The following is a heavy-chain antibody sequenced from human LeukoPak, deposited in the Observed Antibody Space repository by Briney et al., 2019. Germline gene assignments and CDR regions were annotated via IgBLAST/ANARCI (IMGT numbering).Heavy chain of an antibody. CDR3: GRSPTYELGVDY. J-gene: IGHJ4*02. D-gene: IGHD7-27*01. Sequence: PSETLSLSCSVSGCSISSTTYCWGWIRQRPGKGLEWVGGFYFGGSSYSGPSLKSRATTSIDTSKNQFSQNLSSVTAADTAVYYCGRSPTYELGVDYWGQGTLVTVSS. CDR1: GCSISSTTYC. CDR2: FYFGGSS. V-gene: IGHV4-39*01.